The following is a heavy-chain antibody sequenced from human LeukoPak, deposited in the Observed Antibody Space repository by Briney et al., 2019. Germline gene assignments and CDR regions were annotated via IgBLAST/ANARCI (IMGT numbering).Heavy chain of an antibody. J-gene: IGHJ3*02. CDR3: ARTPSWPDAFDI. Sequence: APVKVSCKASGYTFTGYYMHWVRQAPGQGLEWMGWINPNSGGTNYAQKFQGRVTMTRDTSISTAYMELSRLRSDDTAVYYCARTPSWPDAFDIWGQGTMVTVSS. CDR1: GYTFTGYY. D-gene: IGHD2-2*01. CDR2: INPNSGGT. V-gene: IGHV1-2*02.